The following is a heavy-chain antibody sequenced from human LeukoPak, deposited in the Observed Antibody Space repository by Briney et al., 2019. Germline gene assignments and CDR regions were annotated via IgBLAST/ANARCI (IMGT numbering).Heavy chain of an antibody. D-gene: IGHD3-22*01. V-gene: IGHV3-49*04. J-gene: IGHJ4*02. Sequence: PGGSLRLSCRGSGLSFGGDAVSWVRQAPGKGLEWVGFIRDKVSGGTTEYVASVRGRFTILRDDSRSIAYLQMTRLKTEDTAVYYCTINYYNGSLYEDYWGQGTLVTVSS. CDR2: IRDKVSGGTT. CDR3: TINYYNGSLYEDY. CDR1: GLSFGGDA.